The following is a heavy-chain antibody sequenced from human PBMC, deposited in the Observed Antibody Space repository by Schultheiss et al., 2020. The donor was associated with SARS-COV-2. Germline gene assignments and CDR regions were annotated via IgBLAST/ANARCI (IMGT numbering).Heavy chain of an antibody. CDR2: ISAYNGNT. J-gene: IGHJ6*02. Sequence: ASVKVSCKASGYTFTSYGISWVRQAPGQGLEWMGWISAYNGNTNYAQKLQGRVTMTTDTSTSTAYMELRSLRSDDTAVYYCARDVKVAVAGRAYYYYGMDVWGRGTTVTVSS. D-gene: IGHD6-19*01. CDR1: GYTFTSYG. V-gene: IGHV1-18*04. CDR3: ARDVKVAVAGRAYYYYGMDV.